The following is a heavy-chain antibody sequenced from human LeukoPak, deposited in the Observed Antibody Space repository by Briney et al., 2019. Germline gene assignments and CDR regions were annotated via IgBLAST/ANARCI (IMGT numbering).Heavy chain of an antibody. V-gene: IGHV1-69*04. CDR3: ARCLLTGTTSWFDP. CDR2: IIPILGIA. J-gene: IGHJ5*02. CDR1: GGTFSSYA. D-gene: IGHD1-1*01. Sequence: SVKLSCKASGGTFSSYAISWVRQAPGQGLEWMGRIIPILGIANYAQKFQGRGTITADKSTSTAYMELSSLRSEDTAVYYCARCLLTGTTSWFDPWGQGTLVTVSS.